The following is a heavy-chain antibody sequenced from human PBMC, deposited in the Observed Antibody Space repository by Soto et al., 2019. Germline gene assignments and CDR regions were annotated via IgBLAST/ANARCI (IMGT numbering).Heavy chain of an antibody. J-gene: IGHJ3*01. CDR1: GDSNNTRGHL. D-gene: IGHD1-1*01. V-gene: IGHV4-39*01. CDR3: TRHDHGSYTLNRFDV. Sequence: PWETIALPCSLSGDSNNTRGHLSAGTLHPPGTGLELIGTISYGETTFYTPSLETRITISVGSSKNQSSLSLVSVTAADTAIYYCTRHDHGSYTLNRFDVWGQGTMVT. CDR2: ISYGETT.